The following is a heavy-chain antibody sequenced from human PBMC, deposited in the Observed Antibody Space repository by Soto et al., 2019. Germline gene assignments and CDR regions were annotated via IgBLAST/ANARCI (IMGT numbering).Heavy chain of an antibody. Sequence: GESLKISCKGSGYSFMSYWIGWVRQMPGKGVEWMGIIYPGDSDTRYSPSFQGQVTISADKSISTAYLEWSSLKASDTAMYYCERLGGWGHCSDTRCYPFDYWGQGTPVTVSS. V-gene: IGHV5-51*01. CDR3: ERLGGWGHCSDTRCYPFDY. J-gene: IGHJ4*02. D-gene: IGHD2-2*01. CDR1: GYSFMSYW. CDR2: IYPGDSDT.